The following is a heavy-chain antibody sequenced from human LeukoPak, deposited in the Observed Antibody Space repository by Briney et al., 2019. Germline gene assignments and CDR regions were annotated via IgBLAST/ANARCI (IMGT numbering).Heavy chain of an antibody. CDR2: ISSSSSTI. J-gene: IGHJ4*02. D-gene: IGHD3-22*01. CDR3: ARVYYGSSGYYYLVY. CDR1: GFTFSMYS. Sequence: PGGSLRLSCAASGFTFSMYSMNWVRQAPGKGVEWLSYISSSSSTICYAGSVKGRFTISRDNAKNLLYLQMNSLRAEDTAVYYCARVYYGSSGYYYLVYWGQGTLVTVSS. V-gene: IGHV3-48*01.